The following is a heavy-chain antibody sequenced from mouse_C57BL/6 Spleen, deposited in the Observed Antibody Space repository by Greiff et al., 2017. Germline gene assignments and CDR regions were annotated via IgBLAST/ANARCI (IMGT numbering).Heavy chain of an antibody. Sequence: HVQLQPPGAELVKPGASVKLSCKASGYTFTSYWMHWVKQRPGRGLAWIGRIDPYCGGTKYNEKFKSKATLTVDKPSSAAYMQLSSLTSEDAAVYDCAKSNYVAMDYWGQGTSVTVSS. CDR1: GYTFTSYW. V-gene: IGHV1-72*01. J-gene: IGHJ4*01. CDR3: AKSNYVAMDY. D-gene: IGHD2-5*01. CDR2: IDPYCGGT.